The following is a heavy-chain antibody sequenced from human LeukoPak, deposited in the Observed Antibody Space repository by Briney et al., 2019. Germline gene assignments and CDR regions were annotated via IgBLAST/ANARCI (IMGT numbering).Heavy chain of an antibody. J-gene: IGHJ5*02. D-gene: IGHD6-6*01. Sequence: PGGSLRLSCAASGFTFSSYWMHWVRQAPGKGLVWVSRINSDGSSTSYADSVKGRFTISRDNAKNTLYLQMNSLRAEDTAVYYCASQYSSSYGWFDPWGQGTLVTVSS. CDR3: ASQYSSSYGWFDP. CDR2: INSDGSST. CDR1: GFTFSSYW. V-gene: IGHV3-74*01.